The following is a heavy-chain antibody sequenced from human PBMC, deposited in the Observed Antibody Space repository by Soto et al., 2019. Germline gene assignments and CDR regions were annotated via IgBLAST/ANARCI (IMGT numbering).Heavy chain of an antibody. CDR3: ARGGMYYDFWSGYPDYYSMDV. D-gene: IGHD3-3*01. V-gene: IGHV4-34*01. CDR2: INHSGST. J-gene: IGHJ6*02. Sequence: SETLSLTCAVYGGSFSGYYWSWIRQPPGKGLEWIGEINHSGSTNYNPSLKSRVTISVDTSKNQFSLKLSSVTAADTAVYYCARGGMYYDFWSGYPDYYSMDVWGQGTTVTVSS. CDR1: GGSFSGYY.